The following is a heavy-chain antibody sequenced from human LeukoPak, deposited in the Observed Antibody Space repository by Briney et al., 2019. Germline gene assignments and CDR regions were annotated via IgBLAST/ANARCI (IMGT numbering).Heavy chain of an antibody. V-gene: IGHV1-69*04. CDR3: ARGDGSGWYLE. CDR2: IIPILGIA. J-gene: IGHJ4*02. Sequence: ASVKVSCKASGGTFSSYAISWVRQAPGQGLEWMGRIIPILGIANYARKFQGRVTITADKSTSTAYMELSSLRSEDTAVYYCARGDGSGWYLEWGQGTLVTVSS. CDR1: GGTFSSYA. D-gene: IGHD6-19*01.